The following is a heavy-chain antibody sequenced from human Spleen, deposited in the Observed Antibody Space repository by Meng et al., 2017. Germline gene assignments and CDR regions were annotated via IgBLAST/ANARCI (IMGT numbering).Heavy chain of an antibody. CDR1: GGSFSGYY. Sequence: SETLSLTCAVYGGSFSGYYWSWIRQPPGKGLEWIGEINHSGSTNYNPSLKSRVTISVDTSKNQFSLKLSSVTAADTAVYYCAGGSIAVAGNDYWGQGTLVTVSS. CDR3: AGGSIAVAGNDY. CDR2: INHSGST. D-gene: IGHD6-19*01. V-gene: IGHV4-34*01. J-gene: IGHJ4*02.